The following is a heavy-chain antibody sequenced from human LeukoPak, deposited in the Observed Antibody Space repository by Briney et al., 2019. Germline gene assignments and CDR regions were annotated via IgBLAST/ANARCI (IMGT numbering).Heavy chain of an antibody. CDR2: IDWDDDK. V-gene: IGHV2-70*01. Sequence: TLSLTCTVSGGSISSGGYYWSWIRQPPGKALEWLALIDWDDDKYYSTSLKTRLTISKDTSKNQVVLTMTNMDPVDTATYFCARSFGESFDYWGQGTLVTVSS. CDR3: ARSFGESFDY. D-gene: IGHD3-10*01. CDR1: GGSISSGGYY. J-gene: IGHJ4*02.